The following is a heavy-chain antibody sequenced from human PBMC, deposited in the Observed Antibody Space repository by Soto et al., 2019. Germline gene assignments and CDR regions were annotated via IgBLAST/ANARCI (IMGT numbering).Heavy chain of an antibody. CDR1: GYTFTGYY. J-gene: IGHJ4*02. Sequence: ASVKVSCKASGYTFTGYYMHWVRQAPGQGLEWMGWINPNSGGTNYAQKFQGRVTMTRDTSISTAYMELSRLRSDDTAVYYCATGLGYCGGGSCEEDYWGQGTLVTVSS. D-gene: IGHD2-15*01. CDR2: INPNSGGT. V-gene: IGHV1-2*02. CDR3: ATGLGYCGGGSCEEDY.